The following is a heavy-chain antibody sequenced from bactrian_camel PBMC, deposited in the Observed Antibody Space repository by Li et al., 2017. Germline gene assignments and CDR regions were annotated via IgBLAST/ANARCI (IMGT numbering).Heavy chain of an antibody. V-gene: IGHV3S6*01. CDR2: LDVDGGT. J-gene: IGHJ4*01. Sequence: HVQLVESGGGSVQAGGSLRLSCTASGDSISAYQMAWFRRTLENGREGVAYLDVDGGTDYTYSVAGRFTISKDNSKNTLYLQMNNLRPEDTAVYTCASDRIRFNLGSGYRFWGQGTQ. CDR1: GDSISAYQ. D-gene: IGHD1*01. CDR3: ASDRIRFNLGSGYRF.